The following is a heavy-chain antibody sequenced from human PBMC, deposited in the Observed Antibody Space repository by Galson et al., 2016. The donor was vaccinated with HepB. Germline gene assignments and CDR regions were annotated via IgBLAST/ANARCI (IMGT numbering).Heavy chain of an antibody. V-gene: IGHV3-53*01. CDR2: IYSGGST. D-gene: IGHD3-22*01. Sequence: SLRLSCAASGFTVSSNYMSWVRQAPGKGLEWVSVIYSGGSTYYADSVKGRFTISRDNSKNTLYLQMNSLRAEDTAVYYCARDRRGYYYDSSGSARDYYYYGMDVWGQGTTVTVSS. J-gene: IGHJ6*02. CDR3: ARDRRGYYYDSSGSARDYYYYGMDV. CDR1: GFTVSSNY.